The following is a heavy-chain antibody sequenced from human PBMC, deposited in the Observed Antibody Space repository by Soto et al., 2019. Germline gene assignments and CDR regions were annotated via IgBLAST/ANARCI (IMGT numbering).Heavy chain of an antibody. CDR2: ISGRGDIT. V-gene: IGHV3-23*01. Sequence: GGSLRLSCAASGFTFNNYAMTWVRQAPGKGLEKVSTISGRGDITYYADSVKGRFSISRDNSKNTLNLQMNRLRAEDTAVYYCAQRGHLIGYFRFDYWGQGTLVTVSS. J-gene: IGHJ4*02. D-gene: IGHD3-9*01. CDR1: GFTFNNYA. CDR3: AQRGHLIGYFRFDY.